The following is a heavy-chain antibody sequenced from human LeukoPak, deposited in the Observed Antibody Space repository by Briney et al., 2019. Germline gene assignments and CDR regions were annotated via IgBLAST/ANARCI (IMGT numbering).Heavy chain of an antibody. D-gene: IGHD3-3*01. Sequence: ASVKVSCKASGYTFTSYGISWVRQAPGQGLEWMGWISAYNGNTNYAQKLQGRVTMTTDTSTSTAYMELRSLRSDDTAVYYCAREGLRFLEWHDAFDIWGQGTMVTVSS. V-gene: IGHV1-18*01. CDR1: GYTFTSYG. CDR3: AREGLRFLEWHDAFDI. CDR2: ISAYNGNT. J-gene: IGHJ3*02.